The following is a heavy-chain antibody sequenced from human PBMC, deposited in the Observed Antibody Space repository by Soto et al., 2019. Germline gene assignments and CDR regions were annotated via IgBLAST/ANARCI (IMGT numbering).Heavy chain of an antibody. D-gene: IGHD3-10*02. Sequence: ETLSLTCTVSGGSVGTASYYWSWIRQTPGKGLEWIGHVYYRGDTNYNPSLRGRVTISLDTSQNELSLKVTSVTTADTAVYYCARDHDMFDPPPRSTNFYPSMELSGRGTTVTVSS. CDR3: ARDHDMFDPPPRSTNFYPSMEL. CDR1: GGSVGTASYY. J-gene: IGHJ6*02. V-gene: IGHV4-61*01. CDR2: VYYRGDT.